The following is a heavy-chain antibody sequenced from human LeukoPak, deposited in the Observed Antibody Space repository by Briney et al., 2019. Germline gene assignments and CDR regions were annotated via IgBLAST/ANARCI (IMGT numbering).Heavy chain of an antibody. D-gene: IGHD1-26*01. CDR1: GFTFSSYG. CDR3: AKDQLPPDY. Sequence: GRSLRLSCAASGFTFSSYGMHWVRQAPGKGLEWVAVISYDGSNKYYADSVKGRFTISRDNSKNTLYLQMNSLRAEDTAVYYCAKDQLPPDYWGQGTLVTVSS. V-gene: IGHV3-30*18. J-gene: IGHJ4*02. CDR2: ISYDGSNK.